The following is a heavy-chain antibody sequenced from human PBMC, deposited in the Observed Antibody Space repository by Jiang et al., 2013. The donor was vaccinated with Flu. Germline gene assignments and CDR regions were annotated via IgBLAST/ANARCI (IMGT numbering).Heavy chain of an antibody. J-gene: IGHJ3*02. Sequence: VQLVESGGGVVQPGRSLRLSCAASGFTFSSYGMHWVRQAPGKGLEWVAVIWYDGSNKYYADSVKGRFTISRDNSKNTLYLQINSLRAEDTAVYYCASGGRYSYGYDDAFDIWGQGTMVTVSS. CDR1: GFTFSSYG. CDR2: IWYDGSNK. V-gene: IGHV3-33*01. CDR3: ASGGRYSYGYDDAFDI. D-gene: IGHD5-18*01.